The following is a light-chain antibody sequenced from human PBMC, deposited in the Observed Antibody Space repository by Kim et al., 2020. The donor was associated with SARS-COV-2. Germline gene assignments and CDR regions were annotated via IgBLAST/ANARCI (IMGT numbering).Light chain of an antibody. Sequence: DIQMTQSPSSLSASVGDGVTISCRASQGISNYLAWYQQKPGQAPKLLIYAASALQFGVSSRFNGSGSGTDFTLTISDLQPEDVATYYCQKYNTAPWTFGHGTKVDI. J-gene: IGKJ1*01. V-gene: IGKV1-27*01. CDR2: AAS. CDR1: QGISNY. CDR3: QKYNTAPWT.